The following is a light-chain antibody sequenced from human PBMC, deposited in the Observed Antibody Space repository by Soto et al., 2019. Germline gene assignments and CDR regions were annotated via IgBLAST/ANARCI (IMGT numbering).Light chain of an antibody. CDR1: QSISSW. V-gene: IGKV1-5*03. CDR2: KAS. Sequence: DIQMTQSPSTLSASVGDRVTITCRASQSISSWLAWYQQKPGKAPKLLISKASNLESGVPSRFSGSGSGTDFTLAISSLQPDDFATYYCQQYNSFSPTFGQGTKVEIK. J-gene: IGKJ1*01. CDR3: QQYNSFSPT.